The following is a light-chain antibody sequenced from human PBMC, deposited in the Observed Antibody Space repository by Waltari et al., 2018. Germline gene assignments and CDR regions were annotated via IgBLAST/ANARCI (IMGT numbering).Light chain of an antibody. CDR1: QSISSY. Sequence: DIQMTQSPSSLSASVGDRVTITCRASQSISSYLNWYQQKPGNAPKLLIYAASNLQSGVPARFSGSGSGTDVTLTISSLQPEDFATYYCQQSYSTPLTFGGGTKVEIK. V-gene: IGKV1-39*01. CDR2: AAS. CDR3: QQSYSTPLT. J-gene: IGKJ4*01.